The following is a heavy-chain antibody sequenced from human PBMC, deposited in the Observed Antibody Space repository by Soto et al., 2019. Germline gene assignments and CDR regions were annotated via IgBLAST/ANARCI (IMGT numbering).Heavy chain of an antibody. Sequence: PSETLSLTCSVSGASISTSSDFWGWIRQAPGKGLEWIGNVYQSGTTRLNPSLKSRVSIFVDRSKNQFSLELNSATAADRAVYYRARQPESTSYFDYWGQGILVTVSS. CDR1: GASISTSSDF. V-gene: IGHV4-39*01. CDR2: VYQSGTT. D-gene: IGHD2-2*01. CDR3: ARQPESTSYFDY. J-gene: IGHJ4*02.